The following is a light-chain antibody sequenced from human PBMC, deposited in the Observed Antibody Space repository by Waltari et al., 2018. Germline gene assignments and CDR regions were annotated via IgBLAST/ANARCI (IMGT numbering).Light chain of an antibody. CDR2: DKT. Sequence: QPVLTQPPSMSAAPGQKVTISCSGRSSNIGDNFVSWYQPFPGTVPKLPICDKTGRLSGIPDRFSGSKSGTSAALDITGLQPGDEADYYCGTWDGSLSAWVFGEGTRLTVL. V-gene: IGLV1-51*01. J-gene: IGLJ3*02. CDR1: SSNIGDNF. CDR3: GTWDGSLSAWV.